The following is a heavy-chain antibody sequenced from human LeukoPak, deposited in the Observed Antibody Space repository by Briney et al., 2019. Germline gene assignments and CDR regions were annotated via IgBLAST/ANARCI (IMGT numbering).Heavy chain of an antibody. J-gene: IGHJ4*02. Sequence: GGSLRLSCAASGFTFSSFWMSWIRQAPGKGLEWVANIKQDGSEKYYVDSVKGRFTISRDNAKNSLYLQMNSLRAEDTAVYYCARRAGAYSHPYDYWGQRTLVTVSS. CDR3: ARRAGAYSHPYDY. CDR2: IKQDGSEK. CDR1: GFTFSSFW. V-gene: IGHV3-7*03. D-gene: IGHD4/OR15-4a*01.